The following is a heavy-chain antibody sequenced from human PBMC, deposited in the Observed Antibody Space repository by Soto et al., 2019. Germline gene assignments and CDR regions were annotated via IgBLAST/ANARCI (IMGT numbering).Heavy chain of an antibody. CDR1: GFTFSSYA. J-gene: IGHJ6*02. Sequence: GESLKISCAASGFTFSSYAMSWVRQAPGKGLEWVSAISGSGGSTYYADSVKGRFTISRDNSKNTLYLQMNSLRAEDTAVYYCASRGSGGYYYYYGMDVWGQGTTVTVSS. CDR3: ASRGSGGYYYYYGMDV. D-gene: IGHD3-10*01. V-gene: IGHV3-23*01. CDR2: ISGSGGST.